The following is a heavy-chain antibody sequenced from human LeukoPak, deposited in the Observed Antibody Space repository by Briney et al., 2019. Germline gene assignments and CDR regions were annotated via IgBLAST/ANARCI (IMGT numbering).Heavy chain of an antibody. J-gene: IGHJ4*02. Sequence: GGSLRLSCAASGFTFSSYWMHWVRQAPGKALEGVSGISWNSGSIGYADSVKGRFTISRDNAKNSLYLQMNSLRAEDTALYYCAKDSGGWWPNYFDYWGQGTLVTVSS. CDR1: GFTFSSYW. D-gene: IGHD2-8*02. CDR2: ISWNSGSI. CDR3: AKDSGGWWPNYFDY. V-gene: IGHV3-9*01.